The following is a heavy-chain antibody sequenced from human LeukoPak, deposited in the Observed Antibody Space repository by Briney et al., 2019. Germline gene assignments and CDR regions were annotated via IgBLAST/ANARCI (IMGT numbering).Heavy chain of an antibody. CDR1: GFVFSSYG. CDR3: ARDGGSGSPKVYFDY. Sequence: GGSLRLSCAASGFVFSSYGMHWVRQAPGKGLEWVAVIWSDGSYKDYADSVKGRSTISRDNSKNTLYLQMNSLRAEDTAVYYCARDGGSGSPKVYFDYWGQGTLVTVPS. V-gene: IGHV3-33*01. J-gene: IGHJ4*02. CDR2: IWSDGSYK. D-gene: IGHD3-10*01.